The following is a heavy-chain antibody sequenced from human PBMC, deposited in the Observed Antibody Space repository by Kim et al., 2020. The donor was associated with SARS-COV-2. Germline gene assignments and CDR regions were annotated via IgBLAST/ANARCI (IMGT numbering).Heavy chain of an antibody. CDR1: GGSISSYY. V-gene: IGHV4-59*08. Sequence: SETLSLTCTVSGGSISSYYWSWIRQPPGKGLEWIGYIYYNGSTNYNPSLKSRVTISVDTSKNQFSLKLSSVTAADTAVYYCARLYSGSYHDYWGQGTLVTVSS. J-gene: IGHJ4*02. D-gene: IGHD1-26*01. CDR3: ARLYSGSYHDY. CDR2: IYYNGST.